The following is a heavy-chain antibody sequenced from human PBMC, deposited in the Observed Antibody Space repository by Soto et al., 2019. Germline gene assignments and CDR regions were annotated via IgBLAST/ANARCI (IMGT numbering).Heavy chain of an antibody. Sequence: SETLSLTCTVSSGSISSYYWSWIRQPPGKGLEWIGYIHYTGNTNSNPSLKGRVTLSIDPSWNQFSLKLRSVTAADTAVYYCAAGGYLTGFSYREIKWFDPCGQGTLVTVSS. D-gene: IGHD3-9*01. CDR1: SGSISSYY. CDR3: AAGGYLTGFSYREIKWFDP. J-gene: IGHJ5*02. V-gene: IGHV4-59*01. CDR2: IHYTGNT.